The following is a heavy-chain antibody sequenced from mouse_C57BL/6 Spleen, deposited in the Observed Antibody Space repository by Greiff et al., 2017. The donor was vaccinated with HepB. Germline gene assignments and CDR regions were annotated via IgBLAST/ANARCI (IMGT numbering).Heavy chain of an antibody. D-gene: IGHD1-1*01. CDR2: IYPRSGNT. J-gene: IGHJ2*01. CDR3: AREGVYYYGSSSLDY. CDR1: GYTFTSYG. Sequence: QVQLQQSGAELARPGASVKLSCKASGYTFTSYGISWVKQRTGQGLEWIGEIYPRSGNTYYNEKFKGKATLTADKSSSTAYMELRSLTSEDSAVYFCAREGVYYYGSSSLDYWGQGTTLTVSS. V-gene: IGHV1-81*01.